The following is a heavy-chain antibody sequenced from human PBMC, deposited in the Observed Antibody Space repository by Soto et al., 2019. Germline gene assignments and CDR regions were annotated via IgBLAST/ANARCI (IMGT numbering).Heavy chain of an antibody. CDR2: IYPDDSDI. CDR3: VRHFDSSGYYPDY. D-gene: IGHD3-22*01. Sequence: GESLKSSCDGSGYRFTSYWIGWVRQMPGKGLEWVGIIYPDDSDIRYSPSFQGQVTISADRSNSIAYLQWRSLRASDTAMYFCVRHFDSSGYYPDYWGQGTQVTVSS. J-gene: IGHJ4*02. CDR1: GYRFTSYW. V-gene: IGHV5-51*01.